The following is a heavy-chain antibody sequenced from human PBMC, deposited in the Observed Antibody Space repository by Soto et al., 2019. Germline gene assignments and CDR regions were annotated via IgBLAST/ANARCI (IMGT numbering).Heavy chain of an antibody. Sequence: QVQLVESGGGLVKPGGSLRLSCAASGFTFSDYYMSWIRQAPGKGLEWVSYISSSGSTIYYADSVKGRFTISRDNAKNSLYLQMNSLRAEDTAVYYCAKDKEIVVVVAATRGLVYFDYWGQGTLVTVSS. V-gene: IGHV3-11*01. CDR1: GFTFSDYY. CDR2: ISSSGSTI. D-gene: IGHD2-15*01. CDR3: AKDKEIVVVVAATRGLVYFDY. J-gene: IGHJ4*02.